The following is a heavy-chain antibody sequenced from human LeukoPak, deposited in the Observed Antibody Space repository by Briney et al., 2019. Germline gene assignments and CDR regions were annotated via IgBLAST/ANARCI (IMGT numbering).Heavy chain of an antibody. J-gene: IGHJ6*03. V-gene: IGHV4-34*01. CDR2: IHHSGST. CDR3: ARLPTYYYYMDV. CDR1: GGSFSGYY. Sequence: PSETLSLTCAVYGGSFSGYYWSWIRQPPGKGLECIGEIHHSGSTNYNPSLKSRVTLSVDTSKNQFSLKLSSVTAADTAVYYCARLPTYYYYMDVWGKGTTVTISS.